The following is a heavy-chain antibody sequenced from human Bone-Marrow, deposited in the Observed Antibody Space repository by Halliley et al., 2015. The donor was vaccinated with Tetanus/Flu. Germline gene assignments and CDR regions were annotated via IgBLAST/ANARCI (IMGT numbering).Heavy chain of an antibody. D-gene: IGHD3-3*01. Sequence: SLRLSCIASEFTFSSHWMSWVRQAPGKGLEWVANINHDGSETKYVASVKGRFTISRDNARDSVFLQMNSLRVDDTAVYYCARLRRRRNDFWCGFEIWFDSWGQGTLLTVSS. CDR2: INHDGSET. J-gene: IGHJ5*01. V-gene: IGHV3-7*01. CDR1: EFTFSSHW. CDR3: ARLRRRRNDFWCGFEIWFDS.